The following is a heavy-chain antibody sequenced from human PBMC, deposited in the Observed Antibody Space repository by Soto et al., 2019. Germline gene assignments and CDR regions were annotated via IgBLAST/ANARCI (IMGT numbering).Heavy chain of an antibody. CDR3: ARGIAAAGKHTNWFDP. J-gene: IGHJ5*02. CDR2: IKQDGSEK. V-gene: IGHV3-7*05. Sequence: GGSLRLSCAASGFTFSSYWMSWVRQAPGKGLEWVANIKQDGSEKYYVDSVKGRFTISRDNAKNSLYLQMNSLRAEDTAVYYCARGIAAAGKHTNWFDPWGQGTLVTVSS. D-gene: IGHD6-13*01. CDR1: GFTFSSYW.